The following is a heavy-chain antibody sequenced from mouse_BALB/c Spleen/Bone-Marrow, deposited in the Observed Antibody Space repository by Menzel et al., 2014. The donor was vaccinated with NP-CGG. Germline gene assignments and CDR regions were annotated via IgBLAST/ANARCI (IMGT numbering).Heavy chain of an antibody. V-gene: IGHV1-5*01. Sequence: EVQGVESGTVLARPGASVKMSCKASGYTFTSFWMHWVKQRPGQGLEWIGAVYPGNNDTNYNQNFKGKAKLTAVTSTSTAYMEFSSLTNEDSAVYYCTRYFYGGRDWYFDVWGAGTTVTVPS. D-gene: IGHD1-1*01. CDR1: GYTFTSFW. CDR2: VYPGNNDT. CDR3: TRYFYGGRDWYFDV. J-gene: IGHJ1*01.